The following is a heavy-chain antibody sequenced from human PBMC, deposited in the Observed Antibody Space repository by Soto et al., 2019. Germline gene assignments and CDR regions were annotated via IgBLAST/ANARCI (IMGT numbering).Heavy chain of an antibody. CDR2: IETDGTTQ. V-gene: IGHV3-74*02. Sequence: EEQLVESGGGLVQPGGSLRLSCVVSGFTFAKYWMHWVRQAPGKGLVWVARIETDGTTQTYADSVEGRFTISRDTAKNTLYLHMNSLRAEDTAVYYCGRQAALWEKVDFRGHGTPVTVSP. D-gene: IGHD3-10*01. CDR1: GFTFAKYW. CDR3: GRQAALWEKVDF. J-gene: IGHJ1*01.